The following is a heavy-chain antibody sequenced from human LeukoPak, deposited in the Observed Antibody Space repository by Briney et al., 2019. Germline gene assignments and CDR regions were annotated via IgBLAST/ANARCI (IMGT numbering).Heavy chain of an antibody. J-gene: IGHJ4*02. CDR1: GFTFDDYA. V-gene: IGHV3-9*01. D-gene: IGHD3-3*01. Sequence: GGSLRLSCAASGFTFDDYAMHWVRQAPGKGLEWVAHIDWKGGDIGYADSVKGRFNISRDNAKSSLYLEMNSLRPDDTALYFCARGPDFWSNYLNSLFDSWGQGTLVIVS. CDR3: ARGPDFWSNYLNSLFDS. CDR2: IDWKGGDI.